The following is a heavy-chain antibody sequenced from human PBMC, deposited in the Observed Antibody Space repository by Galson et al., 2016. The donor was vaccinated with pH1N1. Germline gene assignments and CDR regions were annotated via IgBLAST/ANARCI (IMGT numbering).Heavy chain of an antibody. J-gene: IGHJ4*02. CDR1: GFTFDDYA. D-gene: IGHD5-12*01. V-gene: IGHV3-9*01. CDR3: ARSIGNIGAH. CDR2: ISWNSGSI. Sequence: SLRLSCAASGFTFDDYAMYWVRQAPGKGLEWVSGISWNSGSIGYADSVKGRFTISRDNAKNSLYLQMNSLRAEDTAVYYCARSIGNIGAHWGQGTLVTVSS.